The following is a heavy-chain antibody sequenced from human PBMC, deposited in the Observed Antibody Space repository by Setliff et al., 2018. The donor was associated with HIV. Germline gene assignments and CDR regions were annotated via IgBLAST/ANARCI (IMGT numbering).Heavy chain of an antibody. J-gene: IGHJ4*02. Sequence: PSETLSLTCTASGGSFRSSRYYWGWIRQPPGKGLEWIGNIHYGGFFWYSPSLKSRVTISVDTSKNQFSLKLSSVTAADTAVYYCARPALGIGGGSRFDNWGQGTRVTVSS. CDR1: GGSFRSSRYY. D-gene: IGHD3-10*01. V-gene: IGHV4-39*01. CDR2: IHYGGFF. CDR3: ARPALGIGGGSRFDN.